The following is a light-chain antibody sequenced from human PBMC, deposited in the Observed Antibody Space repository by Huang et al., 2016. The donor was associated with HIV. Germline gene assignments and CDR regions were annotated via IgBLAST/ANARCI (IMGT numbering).Light chain of an antibody. Sequence: DIQMTQSPSSLSASVGDRVTITCQASQTINNYLNWYHQKPGKAPKLLIYAAYSLQSGVPERISGSGARTKFTLTISRRQLEDFATYDCQQTYSAVTFGQGTKVEIK. J-gene: IGKJ1*01. CDR1: QTINNY. CDR2: AAY. V-gene: IGKV1-39*01. CDR3: QQTYSAVT.